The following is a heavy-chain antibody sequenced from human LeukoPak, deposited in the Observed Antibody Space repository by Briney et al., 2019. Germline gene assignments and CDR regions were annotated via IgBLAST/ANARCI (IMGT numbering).Heavy chain of an antibody. CDR1: GYTFTGYY. V-gene: IGHV1-2*02. CDR2: INPNSGGT. Sequence: ASVKVSCKASGYTFTGYYMHWVRQAPGQGLEWMGWINPNSGGTNYAQKFQGRVTMTRDTSISTAYMELSRLRSDDTAVYYCTYSGYDLGAFDIWGQGTMVTVSS. J-gene: IGHJ3*02. CDR3: TYSGYDLGAFDI. D-gene: IGHD5-12*01.